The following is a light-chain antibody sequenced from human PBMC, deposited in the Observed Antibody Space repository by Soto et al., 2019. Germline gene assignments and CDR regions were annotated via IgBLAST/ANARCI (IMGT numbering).Light chain of an antibody. V-gene: IGKV3-11*01. CDR2: EAS. Sequence: EIVLTQSPATLSLSPGERATLSCRASQSVRNYLAWYQQKPGQAPRLLVYEASNRATGIPARFSGSGSGTDFILTISSLEPEDFAVYYCQQYNNWPRAFGQGTKVEIK. J-gene: IGKJ1*01. CDR3: QQYNNWPRA. CDR1: QSVRNY.